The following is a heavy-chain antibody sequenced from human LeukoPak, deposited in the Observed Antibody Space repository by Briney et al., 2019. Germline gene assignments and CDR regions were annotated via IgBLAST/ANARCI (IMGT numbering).Heavy chain of an antibody. J-gene: IGHJ4*02. Sequence: GSLRLSCAASGFTFSDSYMHWVRQPPGKGLVWVSRINVFGTHTIYADSVKGRFTVSRDNAKKTLHLQMHSLTAADTAIYCVSSPRSYGDSPHFDNWGQGALVTVSS. CDR1: GFTFSDSY. V-gene: IGHV3-74*01. CDR2: INVFGTHT. D-gene: IGHD4-17*01. CDR3: SSPRSYGDSPHFDN.